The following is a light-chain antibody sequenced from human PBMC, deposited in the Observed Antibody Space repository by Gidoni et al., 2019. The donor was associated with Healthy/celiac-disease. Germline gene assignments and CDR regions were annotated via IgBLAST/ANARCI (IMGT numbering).Light chain of an antibody. Sequence: VVLTQSPPTLSLSPGERATLSCRASQSVSNYLAWYQQKGGQAPRLLIYDTSLRATGIPTRFSGSGSGTDFTLTISSLEPEDFGIYYCQQRASWPPTFGQGTRVDIK. CDR1: QSVSNY. J-gene: IGKJ1*01. CDR3: QQRASWPPT. V-gene: IGKV3-11*01. CDR2: DTS.